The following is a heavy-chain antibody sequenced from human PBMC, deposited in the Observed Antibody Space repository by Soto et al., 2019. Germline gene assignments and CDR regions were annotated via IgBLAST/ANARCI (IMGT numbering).Heavy chain of an antibody. Sequence: QGQLVESGGGVVQPGRSLRLSCAASGSNFSNYGIHWVRQVPGKGLEWVAVISYDGTYDHYTDSVRGRFTISRDNSKNTLYLQMNSLRAEDTAVYYCAKDRGYYSSSWPSYWGQGTLVTVSS. D-gene: IGHD6-13*01. CDR3: AKDRGYYSSSWPSY. CDR2: ISYDGTYD. J-gene: IGHJ4*02. V-gene: IGHV3-30*18. CDR1: GSNFSNYG.